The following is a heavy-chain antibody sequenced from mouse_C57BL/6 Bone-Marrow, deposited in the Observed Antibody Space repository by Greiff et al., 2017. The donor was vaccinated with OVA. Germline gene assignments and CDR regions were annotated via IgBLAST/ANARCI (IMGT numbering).Heavy chain of an antibody. CDR1: GFTFSDYY. V-gene: IGHV5-12*01. Sequence: EVHLVESGGGLVQPGGSLKLSCAASGFTFSDYYMYWVRQTPEKRLEWVAYISNGGGSTYYPDTVKGRFTISRDNAKNTLYLQMSRLKSEDTAMYYCARPFDYWGQGTTLTVSS. CDR3: ARPFDY. CDR2: ISNGGGST. J-gene: IGHJ2*01.